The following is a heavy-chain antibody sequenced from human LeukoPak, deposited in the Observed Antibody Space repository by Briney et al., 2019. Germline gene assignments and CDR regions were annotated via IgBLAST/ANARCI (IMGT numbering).Heavy chain of an antibody. Sequence: GGSLRLSCAASGFTFSSYWMTWVRQAPGKGLEWVANIKEDGSEKYYADSVEGRFTISRDNAKNSLYLQMNSLRAEDTAVYYCAREGESITIYKDWGQGALVTVSS. CDR2: IKEDGSEK. CDR3: AREGESITIYKD. D-gene: IGHD3-3*01. CDR1: GFTFSSYW. J-gene: IGHJ4*02. V-gene: IGHV3-7*01.